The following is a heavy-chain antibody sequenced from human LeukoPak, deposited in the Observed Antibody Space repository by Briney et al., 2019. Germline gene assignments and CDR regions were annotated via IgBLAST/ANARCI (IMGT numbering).Heavy chain of an antibody. J-gene: IGHJ4*02. CDR3: ASYGSGKGYFDY. Sequence: SETLSLTCTVSGGSISSSSYYWGWIRQPPGKGLEWIGSIYYSGSTYYNPSLKSRVTISVDTSKNQFSLKLSSVTAADTAVYYCASYGSGKGYFDYWGQGTLVTVSS. CDR1: GGSISSSSYY. D-gene: IGHD3-10*01. CDR2: IYYSGST. V-gene: IGHV4-39*01.